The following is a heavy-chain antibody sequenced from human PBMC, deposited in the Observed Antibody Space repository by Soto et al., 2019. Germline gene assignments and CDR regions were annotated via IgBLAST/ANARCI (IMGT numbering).Heavy chain of an antibody. Sequence: SETLSLTCTVSGGSISSSSYYWGWIRQPPGKGLEWIGSIYYSGSTYYNPSLKSRVTISVDTSKNQFSLKLSSVTAADTAVYYCARHEYSSSSSAFDIWGQGTMVTVSS. V-gene: IGHV4-39*01. CDR3: ARHEYSSSSSAFDI. CDR1: GGSISSSSYY. CDR2: IYYSGST. D-gene: IGHD6-6*01. J-gene: IGHJ3*02.